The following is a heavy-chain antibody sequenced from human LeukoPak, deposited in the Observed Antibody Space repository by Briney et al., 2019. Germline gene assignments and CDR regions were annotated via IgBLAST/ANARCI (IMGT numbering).Heavy chain of an antibody. Sequence: GGPLRLSCAASGFTFSSYAMHWVRQAPGKGLEYVSAISSNGGSTYYADSVKGRFTIYRDNSKNTLYLQMGGLRAEDMAVYYCAREKWLRLPPDYYGVDVWGKGTTVTVSS. D-gene: IGHD5-12*01. V-gene: IGHV3-64*02. CDR3: AREKWLRLPPDYYGVDV. J-gene: IGHJ6*04. CDR2: ISSNGGST. CDR1: GFTFSSYA.